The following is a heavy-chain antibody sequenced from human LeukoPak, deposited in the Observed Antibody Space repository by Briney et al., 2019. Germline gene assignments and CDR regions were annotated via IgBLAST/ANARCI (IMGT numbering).Heavy chain of an antibody. CDR2: ISGSGGST. Sequence: GGSLRLSCAASGFTFSSYAMSWVRQAPGKGLEWVSAISGSGGSTYYADSVKGRFTISRDNSKNTLYLQMNSLRAEDTAVYYCARILSSDVATVDDYWGQGTLVTVSS. CDR1: GFTFSSYA. CDR3: ARILSSDVATVDDY. V-gene: IGHV3-23*01. J-gene: IGHJ4*02. D-gene: IGHD5-12*01.